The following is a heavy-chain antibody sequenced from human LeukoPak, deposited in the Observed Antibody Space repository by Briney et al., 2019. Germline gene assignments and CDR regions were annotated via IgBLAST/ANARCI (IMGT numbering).Heavy chain of an antibody. CDR2: IRTKASVGTS. CDR1: GFTFGDYA. D-gene: IGHD5-18*01. CDR3: TRGQLGYDY. V-gene: IGHV3-49*04. Sequence: GGALRLSCTASGFTFGDYAMTWARQAPGKGLEWVGFIRTKASVGTSEYATSVKGRFTISRDDYKSIAYLKMHSLKTEDTAVYYCTRGQLGYDYWGQGTLVTVSS. J-gene: IGHJ4*02.